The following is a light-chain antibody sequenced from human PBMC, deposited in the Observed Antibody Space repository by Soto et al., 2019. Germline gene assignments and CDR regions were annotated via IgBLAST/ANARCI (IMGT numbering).Light chain of an antibody. CDR3: QKYYSTPPN. CDR1: QSLRDN. CDR2: DAS. V-gene: IGKV3D-15*01. Sequence: ETVLTQSPTTLSLSPGELATLSCSASQSLRDNLAWYQQKPGQAPRLLIYDASNRATGIPARFSGSGSGTDFTLTISSLQAEDVAVYYCQKYYSTPPNFGGGTKVDIK. J-gene: IGKJ4*01.